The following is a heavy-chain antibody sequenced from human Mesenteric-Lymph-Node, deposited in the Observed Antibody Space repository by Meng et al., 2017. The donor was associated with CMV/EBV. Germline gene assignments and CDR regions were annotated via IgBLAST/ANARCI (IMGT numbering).Heavy chain of an antibody. D-gene: IGHD1-14*01. J-gene: IGHJ5*02. Sequence: ASVKVSCKASGYSFTAHYMHWVRQAPGHGPEWMGWINPDSGGTKYAQKFEGRVSMTRDTSTNTAYMELTRLTSNDTAVYYCARRTGSWSPDWFDPWGQGTPVTVSS. V-gene: IGHV1-2*02. CDR2: INPDSGGT. CDR3: ARRTGSWSPDWFDP. CDR1: GYSFTAHY.